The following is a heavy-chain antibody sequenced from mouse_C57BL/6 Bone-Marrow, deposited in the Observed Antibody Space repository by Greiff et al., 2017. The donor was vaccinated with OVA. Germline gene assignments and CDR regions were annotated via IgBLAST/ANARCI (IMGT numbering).Heavy chain of an antibody. D-gene: IGHD2-1*01. CDR1: GFNIKDDY. V-gene: IGHV14-4*01. J-gene: IGHJ3*01. CDR2: IDPENGDT. Sequence: VQLQQSGAELVRPGASVKLSCTASGFNIKDDYMHWVKQRPEQGLEWIGWIDPENGDTEYASKFQGKATITADTSSNTAYLQLSSLTSEDTAVYYCTIDGNSSWGQGTLVTVSA. CDR3: TIDGNSS.